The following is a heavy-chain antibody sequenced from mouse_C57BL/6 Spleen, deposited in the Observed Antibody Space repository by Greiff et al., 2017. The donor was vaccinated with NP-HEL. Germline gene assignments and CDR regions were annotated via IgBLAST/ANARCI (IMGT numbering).Heavy chain of an antibody. CDR2: ISDGGSYT. CDR1: GFTFSSYA. J-gene: IGHJ2*01. D-gene: IGHD1-1*01. CDR3: ARDGYGSSLDY. V-gene: IGHV5-4*01. Sequence: EVKLMESGGGLVKPGGSLKLSCAASGFTFSSYAMSWVRQTPEKRLEWVATISDGGSYTYYPDNVKGRFTISRDNAKNNLYLQMSHLKSEDTAMYYCARDGYGSSLDYWGQGTTLTVSS.